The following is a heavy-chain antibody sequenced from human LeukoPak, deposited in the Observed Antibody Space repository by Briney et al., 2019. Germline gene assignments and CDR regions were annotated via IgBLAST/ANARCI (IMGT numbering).Heavy chain of an antibody. CDR1: GYTFTAYY. V-gene: IGHV1-2*02. J-gene: IGHJ4*02. CDR2: INPNSGGT. CDR3: AREIAVPGTFYFDY. D-gene: IGHD6-19*01. Sequence: ASVKVSCKASGYTFTAYYIHWVRQAPGQGLEWMGWINPNSGGTNYVQKLQGRVTMTRDTSSSTAYMELSSLRSDDTAVYYCAREIAVPGTFYFDYWGQGTLVTVSS.